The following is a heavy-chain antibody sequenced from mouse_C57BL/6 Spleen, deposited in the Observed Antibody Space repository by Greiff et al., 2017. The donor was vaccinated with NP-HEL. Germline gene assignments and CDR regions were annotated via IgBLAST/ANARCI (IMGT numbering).Heavy chain of an antibody. CDR2: IDPSDSET. CDR1: GYTFTSYW. CDR3: ARGVLSEGFAY. J-gene: IGHJ3*01. Sequence: VKLQQPGAELVRPGSSVKLSCKASGYTFTSYWMHWVKQRPIQGLEWIGNIDPSDSETHYNQKFKDKATLTVDKSSSTAYMQLSSLTSEDSAVYYCARGVLSEGFAYWGQGTLVTVSA. D-gene: IGHD1-1*02. V-gene: IGHV1-52*01.